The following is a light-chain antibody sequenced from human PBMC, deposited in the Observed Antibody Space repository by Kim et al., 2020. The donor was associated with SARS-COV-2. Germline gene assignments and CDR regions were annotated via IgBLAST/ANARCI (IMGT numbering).Light chain of an antibody. CDR2: EDN. Sequence: NFMLTQPHSVSESPGKTVTISCTRSSGSIASNYVQWYQQRPGSAPTTVIYEDNQRPSGVPDRFSGSIDSSSNSAYLTISGLKTEDEADYYCQSYDSSNLWVFGGGTQLTVL. V-gene: IGLV6-57*03. CDR3: QSYDSSNLWV. J-gene: IGLJ3*02. CDR1: SGSIASNY.